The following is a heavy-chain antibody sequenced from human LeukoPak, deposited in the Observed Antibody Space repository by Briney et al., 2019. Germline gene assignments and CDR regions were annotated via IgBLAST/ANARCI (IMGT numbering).Heavy chain of an antibody. CDR1: GFTFDDYA. Sequence: GGSLRLSCAASGFTFDDYAMHWVRQAPGKGLEWVSGISWNSGSIGYADSVKGRFTISRDNAKNSLYLQMNSLRAEDTALYYCAKYIGQRSSSWYPLDAFDIWGQGTMVTVSS. CDR3: AKYIGQRSSSWYPLDAFDI. J-gene: IGHJ3*02. D-gene: IGHD6-13*01. CDR2: ISWNSGSI. V-gene: IGHV3-9*01.